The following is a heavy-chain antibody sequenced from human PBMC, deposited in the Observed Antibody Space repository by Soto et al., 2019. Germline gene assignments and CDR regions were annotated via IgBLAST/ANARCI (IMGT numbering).Heavy chain of an antibody. Sequence: GGSLRLSCAASGFTFSSYSMNWVRQAPGKGLEWVSSISSSSYIYYADSVKGRFTISRDNAKNSLYLQMNSLRAEDTAVYYCARDPHSSSWYYYYGMDVWGQGTTVTVSS. CDR2: ISSSSYI. CDR3: ARDPHSSSWYYYYGMDV. CDR1: GFTFSSYS. J-gene: IGHJ6*02. V-gene: IGHV3-21*01. D-gene: IGHD6-13*01.